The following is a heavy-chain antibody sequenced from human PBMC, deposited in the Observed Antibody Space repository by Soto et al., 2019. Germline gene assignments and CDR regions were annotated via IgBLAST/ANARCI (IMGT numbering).Heavy chain of an antibody. CDR3: ARKDKSGYFNWFDP. CDR1: GYRFTSYW. Sequence: GESPKISCRTSGYRFTSYWIAWVRQMPGKGLEWMGIIFASDSDTRYSPSFQGQVTISADRSTSTVFLQWASLKASDTAVYFCARKDKSGYFNWFDPWGQGTLVTVSS. J-gene: IGHJ5*02. D-gene: IGHD3-22*01. CDR2: IFASDSDT. V-gene: IGHV5-51*01.